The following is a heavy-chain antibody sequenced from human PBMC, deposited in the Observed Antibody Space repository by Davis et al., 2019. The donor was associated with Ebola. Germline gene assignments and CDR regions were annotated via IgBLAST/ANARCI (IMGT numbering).Heavy chain of an antibody. D-gene: IGHD3-22*01. J-gene: IGHJ4*02. CDR1: GFTFTRYS. CDR3: ARAGVNSYDSRGYYYDY. CDR2: ISSSSSTI. V-gene: IGHV3-48*02. Sequence: GESLKISCAASGFTFTRYSMNWVRQAPGKGLEWVSYISSSSSTIYYADSVKGRFTISRDNAKNSLYLQMNSLRDEDTAVYFCARAGVNSYDSRGYYYDYWGQGTLVTVSS.